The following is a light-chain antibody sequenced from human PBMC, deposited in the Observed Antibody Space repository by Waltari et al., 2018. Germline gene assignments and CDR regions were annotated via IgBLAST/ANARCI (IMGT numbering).Light chain of an antibody. CDR3: SSYISSDIPVV. J-gene: IGLJ2*01. Sequence: QSALTQPASVSGSPGQSITISCTGTSSDIGGYNFVSWYQQYPGKVPKRIIYDVNNRPLGFCNRVSGSKSGDTASLTISGLQAEDEADYYCSSYISSDIPVVFGGGTKLTVL. CDR1: SSDIGGYNF. CDR2: DVN. V-gene: IGLV2-14*03.